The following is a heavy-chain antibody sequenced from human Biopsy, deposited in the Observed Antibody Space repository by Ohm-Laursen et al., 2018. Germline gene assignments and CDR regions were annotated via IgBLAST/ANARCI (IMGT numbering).Heavy chain of an antibody. CDR2: IYNTETT. Sequence: SETLSLTWVVSSGSISGNYWGWIRQPPGKGLEWIGSIYNTETTFYNPSLKSRVTISVDTSTNQFSLKVSSVTAADTALYFCARHPTGFWFDPWGHGTLVTVSS. J-gene: IGHJ5*02. V-gene: IGHV4-39*01. CDR1: SGSISGNY. CDR3: ARHPTGFWFDP.